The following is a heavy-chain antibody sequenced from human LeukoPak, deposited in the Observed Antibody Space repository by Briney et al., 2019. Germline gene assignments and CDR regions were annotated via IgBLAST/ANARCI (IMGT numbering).Heavy chain of an antibody. CDR2: IYSGGEA. D-gene: IGHD3-9*01. CDR1: GFIARTTY. V-gene: IGHV3-66*01. Sequence: GGSLRLSRAVSGFIARTTYVAWVRQAPGKGLEWVSVIYSGGEAYYADYVKGRFTISRDDSKNTVFLQMNGLRAEDTAVYHCARRVDWYLEYFDYWGQGTLVTVSS. J-gene: IGHJ4*02. CDR3: ARRVDWYLEYFDY.